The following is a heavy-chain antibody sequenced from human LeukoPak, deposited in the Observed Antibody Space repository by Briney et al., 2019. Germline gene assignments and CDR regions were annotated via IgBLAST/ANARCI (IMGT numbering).Heavy chain of an antibody. CDR2: MNPNSGNT. V-gene: IGHV1-8*01. J-gene: IGHJ4*02. Sequence: GASVKVSCKASGYTFTSYDINWVRQATGQGLEWMGWMNPNSGNTGYAQKFQGRVTMTRNTSISTAYMELSSLRSEDTAVYYCARGVKGYGSGSYYNTFDYWGQGTLVTVSS. CDR3: ARGVKGYGSGSYYNTFDY. D-gene: IGHD3-10*01. CDR1: GYTFTSYD.